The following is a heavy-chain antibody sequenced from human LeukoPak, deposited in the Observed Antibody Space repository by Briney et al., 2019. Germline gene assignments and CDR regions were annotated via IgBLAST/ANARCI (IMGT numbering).Heavy chain of an antibody. J-gene: IGHJ6*03. CDR2: ISVYNGKT. Sequence: ASVKVSCQASGYMFTSYAIHWVREAPGQGLEWLGWISVYNGKTDYAEGLQGRVTMITDRSTNTAFMELRSLRSDDTAIYFCARGSGSPYYYYMDVWGKGTAVTVSS. CDR3: ARGSGSPYYYYMDV. D-gene: IGHD3-10*01. CDR1: GYMFTSYA. V-gene: IGHV1-18*01.